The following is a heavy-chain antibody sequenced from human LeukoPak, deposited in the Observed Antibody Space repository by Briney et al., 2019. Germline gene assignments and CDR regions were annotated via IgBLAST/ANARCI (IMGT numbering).Heavy chain of an antibody. J-gene: IGHJ3*01. V-gene: IGHV3-48*03. D-gene: IGHD4-23*01. CDR1: GFTFRSCE. Sequence: PGGSLRLSCAASGFTFRSCELSWVRKAPAKGLEWVSYIIISGSIRYYADSVRGRFTISRDSAKNSLYLQMNSLRAENTAVYYCARHVDHGISDAFDVWGQGTMVTVSS. CDR3: ARHVDHGISDAFDV. CDR2: IIISGSIR.